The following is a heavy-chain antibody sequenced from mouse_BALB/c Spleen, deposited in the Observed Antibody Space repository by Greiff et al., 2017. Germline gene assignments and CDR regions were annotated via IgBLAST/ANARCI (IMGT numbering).Heavy chain of an antibody. D-gene: IGHD2-14*01. CDR1: GFNIKDYY. V-gene: IGHV14-1*02. J-gene: IGHJ2*01. Sequence: VQLKQSGAELVRPGALVKLSCKASGFNIKDYYMHWVKQRPEQGLEWIGWIDPENGNTIYDPKFQGKASITADTSSNTAYLQLSSLTSEDTAVYYCARWDRYYFDDWGQGTTLTVSS. CDR3: ARWDRYYFDD. CDR2: IDPENGNT.